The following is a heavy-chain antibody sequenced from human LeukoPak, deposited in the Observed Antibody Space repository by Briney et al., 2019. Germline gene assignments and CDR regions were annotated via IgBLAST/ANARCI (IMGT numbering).Heavy chain of an antibody. CDR1: GFTFSSYD. D-gene: IGHD3-10*01. CDR2: ISRSGGST. Sequence: GGSLRLSCAASGFTFSSYDMTWVRQAPGKGLEWISSISRSGGSTYYAASVKGRFTISRDNSKDTPYLQMNSLRAEDTAVYYCAKVLDYYGSGSFDYGGQGALVTASS. CDR3: AKVLDYYGSGSFDY. V-gene: IGHV3-23*01. J-gene: IGHJ4*02.